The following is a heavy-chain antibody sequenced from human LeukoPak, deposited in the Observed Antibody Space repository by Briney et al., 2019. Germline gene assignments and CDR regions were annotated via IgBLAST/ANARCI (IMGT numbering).Heavy chain of an antibody. J-gene: IGHJ2*01. V-gene: IGHV4-39*01. CDR1: GGSISSSSYY. D-gene: IGHD3-22*01. CDR3: ARSLMIVVVELWYFDL. CDR2: IYYSGST. Sequence: SETLSLTCTVSGGSISSSSYYWGWLRQPPGKGLEWIGSIYYSGSTYYNPSLKSRVTISVDTSKNQFSLKLSSVTAADTAVYYCARSLMIVVVELWYFDLWGRGTLVTVSS.